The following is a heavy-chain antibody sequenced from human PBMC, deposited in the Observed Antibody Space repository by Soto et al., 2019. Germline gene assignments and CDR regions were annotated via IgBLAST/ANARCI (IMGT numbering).Heavy chain of an antibody. V-gene: IGHV4-39*01. J-gene: IGHJ4*02. Sequence: SETLSLTCTVSGGSISSSSYYWGWIRQPPGKGLEWIGSIYYSGSTYYNPSLKSRVTISVDTSKNQFSLKLSSVTAADTAVYYCARSSRVPQYYFDYWGQGTLVTVSS. CDR3: ARSSRVPQYYFDY. CDR2: IYYSGST. D-gene: IGHD4-4*01. CDR1: GGSISSSSYY.